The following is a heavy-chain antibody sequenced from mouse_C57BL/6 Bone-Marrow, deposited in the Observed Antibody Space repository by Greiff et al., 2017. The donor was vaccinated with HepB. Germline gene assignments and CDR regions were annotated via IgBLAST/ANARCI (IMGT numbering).Heavy chain of an antibody. Sequence: EVMLVESGGDLVKPGGSLKLSCAASGFTFSSYGMSWVRQTPDKRLEWVATISSGGSYTYYPDSVKGRFTISRDNATNTLYLQMSSLKSEDTAMYYCARTPILGLRQGKAWFAYWGQGTLVTVSA. CDR1: GFTFSSYG. D-gene: IGHD2-2*01. CDR3: ARTPILGLRQGKAWFAY. J-gene: IGHJ3*01. V-gene: IGHV5-6*02. CDR2: ISSGGSYT.